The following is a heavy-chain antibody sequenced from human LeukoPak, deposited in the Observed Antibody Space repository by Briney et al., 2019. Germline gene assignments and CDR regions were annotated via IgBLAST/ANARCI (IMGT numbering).Heavy chain of an antibody. J-gene: IGHJ3*02. V-gene: IGHV4-34*01. CDR3: ARRQTYYYDSGGYGAFDI. Sequence: SETLSLTCAVYGGSFSGYYWSWIRQPPGKGLEWIGSIYYSGSTYYNPSLKSRVTISVDTSKNQFSLKLSSVTAADTAVYYCARRQTYYYDSGGYGAFDIWGQGTMVTVSS. CDR2: IYYSGST. D-gene: IGHD3-22*01. CDR1: GGSFSGYY.